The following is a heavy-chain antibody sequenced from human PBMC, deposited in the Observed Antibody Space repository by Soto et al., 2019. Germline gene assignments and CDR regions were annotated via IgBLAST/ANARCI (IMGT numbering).Heavy chain of an antibody. Sequence: SETLSLTCAGSGYSISSSNWWGWIRQPPGKGLEWIGYIYYSGTTYYNPPLKSRVTMSVDTSKNQFSLKLTSVTAVDTAVYYCARREIQRPIDYWGHGTLVT. D-gene: IGHD1-26*01. CDR2: IYYSGTT. CDR3: ARREIQRPIDY. V-gene: IGHV4-28*01. CDR1: GYSISSSNW. J-gene: IGHJ4*01.